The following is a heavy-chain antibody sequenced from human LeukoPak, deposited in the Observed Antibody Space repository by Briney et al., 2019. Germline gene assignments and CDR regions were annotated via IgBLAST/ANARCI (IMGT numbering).Heavy chain of an antibody. D-gene: IGHD4-17*01. CDR1: DDSSSTHY. CDR3: ARDPTTVTKGFDI. CDR2: ISYSGST. V-gene: IGHV4-59*11. Sequence: SETLSLTCTVYDDSSSTHYWTWIRQPPEEGLEWIGYISYSGSTNYNPSLKSRVTISVDTSKKQFSLKLSSETAADTAVYYCARDPTTVTKGFDIWGQGTLVTVSS. J-gene: IGHJ3*02.